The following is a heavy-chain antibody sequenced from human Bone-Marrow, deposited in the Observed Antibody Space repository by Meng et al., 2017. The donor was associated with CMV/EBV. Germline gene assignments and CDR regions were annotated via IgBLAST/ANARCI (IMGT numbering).Heavy chain of an antibody. J-gene: IGHJ4*02. CDR1: GYTFTGYY. D-gene: IGHD5-24*01. CDR3: ARQAGYNLGFDY. V-gene: IGHV5-51*01. CDR2: IYPGDSDT. Sequence: KVSCKASGYTFTGYYMHWVRQAPGQGLEWMGIIYPGDSDTRYSPSFQGQVTISADKSISTAYLQWSSLKASDTAMYYCARQAGYNLGFDYWVQGTLVTVSS.